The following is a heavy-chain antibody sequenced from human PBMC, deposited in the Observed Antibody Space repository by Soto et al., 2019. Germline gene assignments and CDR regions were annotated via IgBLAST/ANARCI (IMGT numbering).Heavy chain of an antibody. Sequence: EVQLVESGGVVVQPGGSLRLSCAAFGFTFDDYTMHWVRQAPGKGLEWVSLISWDGGSTYYADSVKGRFTISRDNSKNSLYLQMNSLRTEDTALYYCAKDIVRERGRAKDVAGTSQTTVTTTSGGMDVWGQGTTVTVSS. V-gene: IGHV3-43*01. CDR3: AKDIVRERGRAKDVAGTSQTTVTTTSGGMDV. CDR1: GFTFDDYT. D-gene: IGHD4-4*01. J-gene: IGHJ6*02. CDR2: ISWDGGST.